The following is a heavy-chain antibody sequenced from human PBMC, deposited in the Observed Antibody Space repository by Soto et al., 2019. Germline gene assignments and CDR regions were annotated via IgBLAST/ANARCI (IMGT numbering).Heavy chain of an antibody. V-gene: IGHV1-69*13. CDR2: IIPIFGTA. CDR1: GGTFSSYA. D-gene: IGHD3-22*01. J-gene: IGHJ4*01. CDR3: AREPKDYYDSSGYYYGVDY. Sequence: SVKVSCKASGGTFSSYAISWVRQAPGQGLEWMGGIIPIFGTANYAQKFQGRVTITADESTSTAYMELSSLRSEDTAVYYCAREPKDYYDSSGYYYGVDYWGLG.